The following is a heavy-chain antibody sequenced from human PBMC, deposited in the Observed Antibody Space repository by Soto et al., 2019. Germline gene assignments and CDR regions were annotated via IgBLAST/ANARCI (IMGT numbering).Heavy chain of an antibody. Sequence: SETLSLTCTVSGGSISSGGYYWSWIRQHPGKGLEWIGYIYYSGSTYYNPSLKSRVTISVDSSKNLFSLRLTSVTAADTAVYYCARLGAYYQSLDPWGPGTLVTVSS. CDR1: GGSISSGGYY. CDR2: IYYSGST. CDR3: ARLGAYYQSLDP. D-gene: IGHD2-21*01. J-gene: IGHJ5*02. V-gene: IGHV4-31*03.